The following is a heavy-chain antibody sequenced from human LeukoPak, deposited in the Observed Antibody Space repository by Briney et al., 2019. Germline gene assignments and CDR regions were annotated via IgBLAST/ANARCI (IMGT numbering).Heavy chain of an antibody. Sequence: SVKVSCKASGGTFNSYSISWVRQAPGQGLEWMGRIIPVLGTADYAQKFQGRVTITTDRSTTTAYLELSSLISDDTAVYFCARDRSGSNWYSDYWGQGTLVTVSS. CDR1: GGTFNSYS. CDR2: IIPVLGTA. D-gene: IGHD6-13*01. CDR3: ARDRSGSNWYSDY. J-gene: IGHJ4*02. V-gene: IGHV1-69*08.